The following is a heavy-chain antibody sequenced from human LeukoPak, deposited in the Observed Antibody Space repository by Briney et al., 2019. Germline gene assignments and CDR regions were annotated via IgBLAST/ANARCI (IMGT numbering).Heavy chain of an antibody. V-gene: IGHV4-59*11. J-gene: IGHJ4*02. Sequence: PSETLSLTCTVSGGSISSHYWSWIRQPPGKGLEWIGYIYYSGSTNYNPSLKSRVTISVDTSKNQFSLKLSSVTAADTAVYYCARDFDSTFDYWGQGTLVAVSS. CDR2: IYYSGST. CDR3: ARDFDSTFDY. D-gene: IGHD3-9*01. CDR1: GGSISSHY.